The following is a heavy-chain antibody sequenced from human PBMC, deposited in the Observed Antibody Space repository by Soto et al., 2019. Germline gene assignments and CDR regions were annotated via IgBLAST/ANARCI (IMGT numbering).Heavy chain of an antibody. D-gene: IGHD2-15*01. CDR3: AASRVYCSGGSCYWFDY. CDR2: ISGSGGST. CDR1: GFTFSSYA. J-gene: IGHJ4*02. V-gene: IGHV3-23*01. Sequence: GGSLRLSCAASGFTFSSYAMSWVRQAPGKGLEWVSAISGSGGSTYYADYVKGRFTITRDNSKNKQNLKMKSLRTEDTAVYYCAASRVYCSGGSCYWFDYWGQGT.